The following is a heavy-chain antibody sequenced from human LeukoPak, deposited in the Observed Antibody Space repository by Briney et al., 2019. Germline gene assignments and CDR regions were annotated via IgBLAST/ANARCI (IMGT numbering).Heavy chain of an antibody. D-gene: IGHD2-15*01. CDR3: AKDGSGGGWKWFDP. CDR2: IWYDGTNK. J-gene: IGHJ5*02. V-gene: IGHV3-33*06. Sequence: GGSLRLSCAASGFTFTGYGFHWVRQAPGKGLEWVAVIWYDGTNKYYADSVKGRFIISRDNSKNALYLQMNSLRAEDTAVYYCAKDGSGGGWKWFDPWGQGTLVTVSS. CDR1: GFTFTGYG.